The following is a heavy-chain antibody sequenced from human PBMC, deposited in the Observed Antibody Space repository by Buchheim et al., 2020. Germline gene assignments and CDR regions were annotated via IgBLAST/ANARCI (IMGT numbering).Heavy chain of an antibody. D-gene: IGHD6-13*01. J-gene: IGHJ4*02. CDR3: ARDIGQQLIRN. CDR1: DGSITSXSYY. CDR2: IYTSGST. V-gene: IGHV4-61*02. Sequence: QVQLQESGPGLVKPSQTLSLTCTVSDGSITSXSYYWSWIRQPAGKGLELIGRIYTSGSTSYNPSLKSRXTISLETSKNQFSLKLSSVTAADTAVYYCARDIGQQLIRNWGQGTL.